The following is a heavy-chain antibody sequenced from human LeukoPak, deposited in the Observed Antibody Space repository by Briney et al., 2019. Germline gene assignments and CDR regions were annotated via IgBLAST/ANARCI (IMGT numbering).Heavy chain of an antibody. CDR1: GFTFSSYE. V-gene: IGHV3-48*03. Sequence: PTGGSLRLSCAASGFTFSSYEMNWVRQAPGKGLEWVSYISSSGSTIYYADSVKGRFTISRDNAKNSLYLQMNSLRAEDTAVYYCARARYGDAPLYGMDVWGQGTTVTVSS. J-gene: IGHJ6*02. CDR2: ISSSGSTI. D-gene: IGHD4-17*01. CDR3: ARARYGDAPLYGMDV.